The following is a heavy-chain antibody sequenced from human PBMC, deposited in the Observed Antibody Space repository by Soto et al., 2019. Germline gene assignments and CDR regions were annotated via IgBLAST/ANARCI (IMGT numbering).Heavy chain of an antibody. J-gene: IGHJ5*02. V-gene: IGHV4-39*01. D-gene: IGHD3-3*01. Sequence: SETLSLTCTVSGGSISSSSYYWGWIRQPPGKGLEWIGSIYYSGSTYYNPSLKSRVTISVDTSKNQFSLKLSSVTAADTAVYYCASQMSQTYYDFWSGYYFWFDPWGQGTLVTVSS. CDR3: ASQMSQTYYDFWSGYYFWFDP. CDR1: GGSISSSSYY. CDR2: IYYSGST.